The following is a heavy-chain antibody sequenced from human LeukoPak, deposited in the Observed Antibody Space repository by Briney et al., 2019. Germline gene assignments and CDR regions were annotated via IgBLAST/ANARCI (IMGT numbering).Heavy chain of an antibody. CDR1: GYTFTSNY. Sequence: ASVKVSCKASGYTFTSNYIHWVRQAPGQGLEWMGMIYPRDGSTSYAQKFQGRVTVTRDTSISTAYMELSRLRSDDTAVYYCARDLDAGPFDYWGQGTLVTVSS. CDR2: IYPRDGST. CDR3: ARDLDAGPFDY. J-gene: IGHJ4*02. V-gene: IGHV1-46*01.